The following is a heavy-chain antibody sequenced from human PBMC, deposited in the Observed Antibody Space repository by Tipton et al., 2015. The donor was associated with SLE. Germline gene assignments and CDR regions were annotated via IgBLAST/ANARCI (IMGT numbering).Heavy chain of an antibody. CDR2: IYYSGST. V-gene: IGHV4-59*12. D-gene: IGHD1-1*01. CDR3: ARVAATEVFDY. Sequence: TLSLTCTVSGVSISNYYWSWIRQPPGKGLEWIGNIYYSGSTDYNPSLKSRVTISVDMSKNQVSLKLSSVTAADTAVYYCARVAATEVFDYWAQGTLVTVSS. CDR1: GVSISNYY. J-gene: IGHJ4*02.